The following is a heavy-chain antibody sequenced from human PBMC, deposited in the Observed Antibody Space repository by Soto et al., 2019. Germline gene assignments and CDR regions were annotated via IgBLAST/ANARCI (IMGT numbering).Heavy chain of an antibody. Sequence: PGGSLRLSCAASGFTFSTCAMSWVRQAPGKGLEWVSTIGGNDGSTYYADSVKGRFTISRDNSKNTLYLQMNSLRAEDTAVYYCAKRRVTSRGWYEFDFWGQGTLVTVSS. CDR3: AKRRVTSRGWYEFDF. CDR2: IGGNDGST. J-gene: IGHJ4*02. D-gene: IGHD6-19*01. V-gene: IGHV3-23*01. CDR1: GFTFSTCA.